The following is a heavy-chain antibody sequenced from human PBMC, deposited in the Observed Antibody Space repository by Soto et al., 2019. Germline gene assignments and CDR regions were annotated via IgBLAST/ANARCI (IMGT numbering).Heavy chain of an antibody. Sequence: SGPTLVNPTQTLTLTCSFSGFSLNSEGMGVSWIRQAPGKALEWLALIDWYDDEYFSTSLRTRLTISKDTSKNQVVLTMTNMDPVDTATYYCGRALHVPGIIAAIDYWGQGTLVTVSS. J-gene: IGHJ4*02. CDR2: IDWYDDE. D-gene: IGHD3-16*02. CDR1: GFSLNSEGMG. V-gene: IGHV2-70*01. CDR3: GRALHVPGIIAAIDY.